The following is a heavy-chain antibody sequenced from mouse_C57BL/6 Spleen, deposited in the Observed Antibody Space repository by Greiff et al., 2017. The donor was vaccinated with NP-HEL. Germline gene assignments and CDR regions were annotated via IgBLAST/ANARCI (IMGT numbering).Heavy chain of an antibody. CDR2: IDPETGGT. D-gene: IGHD2-5*01. Sequence: VQLQHSGAELVRPGASVTLSCKASGYTFTDYDMHWVKQTPVHGLEWIGAIDPETGGTAYNQKFKGKAILTADKSSSTAYMELRSLTSEDSAVYYCTRSDSNYVTFDYWGQGTTLTVSS. J-gene: IGHJ2*01. CDR3: TRSDSNYVTFDY. V-gene: IGHV1-15*01. CDR1: GYTFTDYD.